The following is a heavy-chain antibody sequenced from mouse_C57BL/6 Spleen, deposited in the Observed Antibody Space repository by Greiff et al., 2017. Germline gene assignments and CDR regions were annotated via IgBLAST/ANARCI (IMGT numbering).Heavy chain of an antibody. CDR2: IYPGDGDT. CDR3: ARSGYYEYFDV. V-gene: IGHV1-80*01. J-gene: IGHJ1*03. CDR1: GYAFSSYW. D-gene: IGHD1-1*01. Sequence: VKLVESGAELVKPGASVKISCKASGYAFSSYWMNWVKQRPGQGLEWIGQIYPGDGDTNYNGKFKGKATLTADKSSSTAYMQLSSLTSEDSAVYFCARSGYYEYFDVWGTGTTVTVSS.